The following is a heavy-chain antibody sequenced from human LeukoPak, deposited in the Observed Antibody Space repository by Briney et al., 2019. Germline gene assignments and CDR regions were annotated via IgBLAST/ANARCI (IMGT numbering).Heavy chain of an antibody. CDR2: ISAYNGNT. Sequence: GASVKVSCKASGYTFTSYGISWVRQAPGQGLEWMGWISAYNGNTNYAQKLQGRVTMTTDTSTSTAYMELRSLRSDDTAVYYCARSPEDHYYDSSGYSSTPNFDYWGQGTLVTVSS. CDR1: GYTFTSYG. CDR3: ARSPEDHYYDSSGYSSTPNFDY. D-gene: IGHD3-22*01. V-gene: IGHV1-18*01. J-gene: IGHJ4*02.